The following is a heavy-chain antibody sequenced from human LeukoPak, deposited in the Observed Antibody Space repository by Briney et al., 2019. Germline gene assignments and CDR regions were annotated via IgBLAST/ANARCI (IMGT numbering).Heavy chain of an antibody. CDR2: IYDGGSS. D-gene: IGHD5-12*01. CDR3: ARGTRYSGYGAFFHP. V-gene: IGHV4-59*08. Sequence: SETLSLTCTGSGGSISSYYWGWIRQPPGKGLEWIGYIYDGGSSNDKPSLRSRVTISGDTSRNPSSVKMRSVTAADTAVYYCARGTRYSGYGAFFHPWRQGTLVTVSS. J-gene: IGHJ5*02. CDR1: GGSISSYY.